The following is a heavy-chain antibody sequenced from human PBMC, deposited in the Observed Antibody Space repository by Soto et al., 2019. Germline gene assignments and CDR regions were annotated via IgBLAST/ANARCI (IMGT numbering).Heavy chain of an antibody. J-gene: IGHJ4*02. V-gene: IGHV3-33*01. Sequence: PGGSLRLSCAASGFTFSSYGMHWVRQAPGKGLEWVAVIWYDGSNKYYADSVKGRFTISRDNSKNTLYLQMNSLRAEDTAVYYCARPRLELVPFYYFDYWGQGTLVTVSS. CDR2: IWYDGSNK. CDR3: ARPRLELVPFYYFDY. D-gene: IGHD6-13*01. CDR1: GFTFSSYG.